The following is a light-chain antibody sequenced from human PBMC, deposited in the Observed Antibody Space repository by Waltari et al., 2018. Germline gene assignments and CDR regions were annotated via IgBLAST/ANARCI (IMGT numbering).Light chain of an antibody. CDR1: QSVSSN. J-gene: IGKJ5*01. CDR3: QQYNRWPPIT. V-gene: IGKV3-15*01. CDR2: DAS. Sequence: VVLTQSPATLSVSPGEGAIISCRASQSVSSNLAWYQQKPGQAPRLLIYDASTRASSIPARFRGSGSGTEFTLTINSLQSEDSATYYCQQYNRWPPITFGQGTRLDIK.